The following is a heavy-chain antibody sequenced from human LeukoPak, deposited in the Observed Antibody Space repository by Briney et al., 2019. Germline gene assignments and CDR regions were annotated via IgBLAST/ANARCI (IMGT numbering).Heavy chain of an antibody. D-gene: IGHD3-22*01. J-gene: IGHJ4*02. CDR2: ISTSGGTT. CDR3: AIMHRYYDGSGYWVQ. CDR1: GFTFSSYA. Sequence: PGGSLRLSCAASGFTFSSYAMSWVRQAPGKGLEWVSGISTSGGTTSYADSVKGRFTISGDNPRNTLYMQMSSLGDEDTAVYYCAIMHRYYDGSGYWVQWGQGTLVTVSS. V-gene: IGHV3-23*01.